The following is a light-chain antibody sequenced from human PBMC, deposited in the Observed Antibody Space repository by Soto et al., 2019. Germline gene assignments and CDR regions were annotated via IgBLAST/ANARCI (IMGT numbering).Light chain of an antibody. CDR2: DAS. CDR3: QQYNHYYS. J-gene: IGKJ2*03. V-gene: IGKV1-5*01. Sequence: DIQLTQSPSTLSASVGDRVTITCRASQSIDGWLAWYQQKLGKAPELLIYDASSLEPGVPSRFSGSGSGTEFTLTINSLQPDDFATYYCQQYNHYYSFGQGTKLEIK. CDR1: QSIDGW.